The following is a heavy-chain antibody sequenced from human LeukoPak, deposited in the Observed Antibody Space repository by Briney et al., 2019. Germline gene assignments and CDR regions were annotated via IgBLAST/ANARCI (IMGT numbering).Heavy chain of an antibody. CDR1: GVSVRSGDLY. J-gene: IGHJ4*02. CDR3: ASYYYDSSGPNY. V-gene: IGHV4-30-2*01. CDR2: IYHSGST. D-gene: IGHD3-22*01. Sequence: SQTLSLTCSVSGVSVRSGDLYWSWIRQPPGKGLEWIGYIYHSGSTYYNPSLKSRVTISVDRSKNQFSLKLSSVTAADTAVYHCASYYYDSSGPNYWGQGTLVTVSS.